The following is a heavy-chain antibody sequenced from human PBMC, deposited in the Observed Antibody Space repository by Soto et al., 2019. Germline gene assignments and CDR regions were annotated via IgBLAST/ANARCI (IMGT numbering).Heavy chain of an antibody. V-gene: IGHV4-30-4*01. J-gene: IGHJ4*02. CDR3: ATRCSSISCSGGGNSGDY. CDR1: GATISSGDYF. CDR2: IYFTGST. D-gene: IGHD2-2*01. Sequence: QVQLQESGPGLVKPSQTLSLTCTVSGATISSGDYFWSWIRQPPGKGLEWIGYIYFTGSTYYNPSLKSRVTISIDTSKNPFSLRRSSVPAADTAVYYCATRCSSISCSGGGNSGDYWGQGTLVTVSS.